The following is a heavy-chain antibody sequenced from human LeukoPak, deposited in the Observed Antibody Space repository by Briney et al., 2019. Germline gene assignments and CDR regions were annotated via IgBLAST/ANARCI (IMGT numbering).Heavy chain of an antibody. CDR2: ISGSGGST. D-gene: IGHD3-22*01. Sequence: GGSLRLSCAASGFTFSSYAMSWVRQAPGKGLEWVSAISGSGGSTYYADSGKGRFTISRDNSKNTLYLQMNSLRSDDTAVYYCARDLVGGYYDSSGYYVDYWGQGTLVTVSS. CDR3: ARDLVGGYYDSSGYYVDY. V-gene: IGHV3-23*01. CDR1: GFTFSSYA. J-gene: IGHJ4*02.